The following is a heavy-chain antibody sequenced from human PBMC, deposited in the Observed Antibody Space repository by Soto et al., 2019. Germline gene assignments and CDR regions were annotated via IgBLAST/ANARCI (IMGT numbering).Heavy chain of an antibody. V-gene: IGHV3-23*01. CDR1: GFTFSSYA. CDR3: ATVPRVRVPGIDDFWSGYYA. CDR2: ISGSGGST. D-gene: IGHD3-3*01. J-gene: IGHJ5*02. Sequence: HPGGSLRLSCAASGFTFSSYAMSWVRQAPGKGLEWVSAISGSGGSTYYADSVKGRFTISRDNSKNTLYLQMNSLRAEDTAVYYCATVPRVRVPGIDDFWSGYYAWGQGTLVTVSS.